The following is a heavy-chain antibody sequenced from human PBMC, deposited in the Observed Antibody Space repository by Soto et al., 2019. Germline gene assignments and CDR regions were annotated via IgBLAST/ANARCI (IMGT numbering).Heavy chain of an antibody. D-gene: IGHD3-3*01. V-gene: IGHV4-59*01. Sequence: PSETLSLTCTVSGGSISSYYWSWIRQPPGKGLEWIGYIYYSGSTNYNPSLKSRVTISVDTSKNQFSLKLSSVTAADTAVYYCARCITIFGVARDAFDIWGQGTMVIVSS. J-gene: IGHJ3*02. CDR1: GGSISSYY. CDR3: ARCITIFGVARDAFDI. CDR2: IYYSGST.